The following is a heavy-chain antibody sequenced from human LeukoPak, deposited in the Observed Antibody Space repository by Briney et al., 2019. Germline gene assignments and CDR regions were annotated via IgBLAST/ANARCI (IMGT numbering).Heavy chain of an antibody. V-gene: IGHV3-9*01. CDR2: ISWNSGSI. D-gene: IGHD4-17*01. CDR3: AKDPHYGLTSFDY. J-gene: IGHJ4*02. CDR1: GFTFDDYA. Sequence: GRSLRLSCAAPGFTFDDYAMHWVRQAPGKGLEWVSGISWNSGSIGYADSVKGRFTISRDNAKNSLYLQMNSLRVEDTALYYCAKDPHYGLTSFDYWGQGTLVTVSS.